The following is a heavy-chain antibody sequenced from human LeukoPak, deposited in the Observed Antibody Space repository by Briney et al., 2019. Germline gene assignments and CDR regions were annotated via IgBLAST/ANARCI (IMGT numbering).Heavy chain of an antibody. CDR3: ARDTDGFESGYGYYYYHGMDV. V-gene: IGHV3-21*01. CDR1: GFTVSSNY. Sequence: GGSLRLSCAASGFTVSSNYMNWVRQAPGKGLEWVSSISSSSGYIYYEDSVQGRFTISRDNAKNSLYLQMNSLRAEDTAVYYCARDTDGFESGYGYYYYHGMDVWGQGTTVTVSS. CDR2: ISSSSGYI. J-gene: IGHJ6*02. D-gene: IGHD3-3*01.